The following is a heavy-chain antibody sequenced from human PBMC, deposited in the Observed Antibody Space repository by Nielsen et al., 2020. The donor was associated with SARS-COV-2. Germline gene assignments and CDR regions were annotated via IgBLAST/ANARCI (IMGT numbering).Heavy chain of an antibody. D-gene: IGHD4/OR15-4a*01. CDR1: GFTFDGYA. V-gene: IGHV3-9*01. Sequence: SLKISCAASGFTFDGYAMHWVRQAPGKGLEWVSGISWNSGSIGYADSVKGRFTISRDNAKNSLYLQMNSLRAEDTAVYYCATIGYWGQGTLVTVSS. CDR3: ATIGY. CDR2: ISWNSGSI. J-gene: IGHJ4*02.